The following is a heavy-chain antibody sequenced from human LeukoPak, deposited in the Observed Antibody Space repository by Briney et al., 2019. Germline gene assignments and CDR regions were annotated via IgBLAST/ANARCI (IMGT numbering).Heavy chain of an antibody. CDR1: GGSMNTGTYY. V-gene: IGHV4-61*02. CDR3: ARGGTVLRFLEWLLRPPYWFDP. Sequence: SETLSLTCSVSGGSMNTGTYYWSWVRQPAGKGLEWIGRISTGRKTEYNPSLKSRVTISLDMSKSQFSLKLSSVTAADTAVYYCARGGTVLRFLEWLLRPPYWFDPWGQGTLVTVSS. J-gene: IGHJ5*02. D-gene: IGHD3-3*01. CDR2: ISTGRKT.